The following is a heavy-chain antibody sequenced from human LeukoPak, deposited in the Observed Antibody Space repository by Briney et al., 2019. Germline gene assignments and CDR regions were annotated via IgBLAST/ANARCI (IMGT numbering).Heavy chain of an antibody. Sequence: ASVKVSCKASGYIFTSYGISWVRQAPGQGLEWMGWINPNSGGTNYAQKFQGRVTMTRDTSISTAYMELSRLRSDDTAVYYCARDRGELWANFDIWGQGTMVTVSS. CDR1: GYIFTSYG. D-gene: IGHD3-16*01. CDR2: INPNSGGT. V-gene: IGHV1-2*02. CDR3: ARDRGELWANFDI. J-gene: IGHJ3*02.